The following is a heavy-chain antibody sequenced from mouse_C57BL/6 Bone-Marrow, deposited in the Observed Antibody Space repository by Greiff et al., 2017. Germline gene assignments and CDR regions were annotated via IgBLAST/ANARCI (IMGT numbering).Heavy chain of an antibody. CDR2: IWWDDDK. V-gene: IGHV8-8*01. Sequence: QVTLKVCGPGILQPSQTLSLTCSFSGFSLSTFGMGVGWIRQPSGKGLEWLAHIWWDDDKYYNPALKSLLTISKDTSKNQVFLKIATVDTADTATYYCARIDSNYPYYFDYWDQGTTLTVSS. D-gene: IGHD2-5*01. CDR1: GFSLSTFGMG. J-gene: IGHJ2*01. CDR3: ARIDSNYPYYFDY.